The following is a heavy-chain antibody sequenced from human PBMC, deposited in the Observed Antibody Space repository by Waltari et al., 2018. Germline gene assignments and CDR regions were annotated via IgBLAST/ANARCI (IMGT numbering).Heavy chain of an antibody. J-gene: IGHJ3*02. Sequence: WIGRIYYSGITYYNPSLKSRVTISVDTSKNQFSLTLSSVTAADTAVYYCARIESGYYDAFDIWGQGTQVTVSS. V-gene: IGHV4-39*07. CDR2: IYYSGIT. CDR3: ARIESGYYDAFDI. D-gene: IGHD3-3*01.